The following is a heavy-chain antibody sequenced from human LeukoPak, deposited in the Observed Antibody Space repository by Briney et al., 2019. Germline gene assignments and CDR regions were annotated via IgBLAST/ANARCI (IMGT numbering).Heavy chain of an antibody. V-gene: IGHV4-34*01. CDR1: GGSFSGYY. CDR3: ARTKYGSGAMDV. CDR2: INHSGST. J-gene: IGHJ6*02. Sequence: SETLSLTCAVYGGSFSGYYWSWIRQPPGKGLEWIGEINHSGSTNYNPSLKSRVTISVDTSKNQFSLKLSSVTAADTAVYYCARTKYGSGAMDVWGQGTTVTVSS. D-gene: IGHD3-10*01.